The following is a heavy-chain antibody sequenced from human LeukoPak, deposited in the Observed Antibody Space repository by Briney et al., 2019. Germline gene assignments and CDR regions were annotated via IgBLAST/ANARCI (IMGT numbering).Heavy chain of an antibody. V-gene: IGHV4-39*07. D-gene: IGHD6-19*01. CDR3: ARGTAVAGPAVAP. CDR1: GGSISTSSYY. J-gene: IGHJ5*02. Sequence: PSETLSLTCTVSGGSISTSSYYWGWVRQPPGKGLEWIGNIFYSGSTYYSPSLKSRVTISLDTSRNQFSLKLSSVTAADTAVYYCARGTAVAGPAVAPWGQGTLVTVSS. CDR2: IFYSGST.